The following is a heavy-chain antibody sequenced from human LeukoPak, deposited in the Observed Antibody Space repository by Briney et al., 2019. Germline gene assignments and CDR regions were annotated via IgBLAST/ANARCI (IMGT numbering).Heavy chain of an antibody. CDR2: IYYIGTT. J-gene: IGHJ4*02. V-gene: IGHV4-39*02. Sequence: SETLSLTCSVSGGSISTSSYNWGWIRQPPGKGLEWIASIYYIGTTFSNPSLKSRVTISVDTSKNQFSLKLSSVTTADTAVYYCVREGYSSTSLDSWGQGTLVTVSS. CDR3: VREGYSSTSLDS. D-gene: IGHD6-6*01. CDR1: GGSISTSSYN.